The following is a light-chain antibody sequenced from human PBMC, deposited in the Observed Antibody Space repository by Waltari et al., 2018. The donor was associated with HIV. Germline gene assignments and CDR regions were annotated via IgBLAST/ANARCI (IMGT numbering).Light chain of an antibody. CDR3: SSYGGVASYLI. CDR1: SSDIGAYDY. V-gene: IGLV2-11*01. J-gene: IGLJ2*01. Sequence: HSALTQPRSVSGSPGQSVTISCTGTSSDIGAYDYVSWFQKFPGRAPKLLIFDVNKRPSGVPDRVSGFKSGGTASLTISGLQPDDESDYFCSSYGGVASYLIFGGGTTLTVL. CDR2: DVN.